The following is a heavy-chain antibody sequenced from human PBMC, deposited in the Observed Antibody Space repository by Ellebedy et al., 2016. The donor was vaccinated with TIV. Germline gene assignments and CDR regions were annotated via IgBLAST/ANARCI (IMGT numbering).Heavy chain of an antibody. D-gene: IGHD1-26*01. CDR1: GFTFSSHG. Sequence: ESLKISCAASGFTFSSHGMAWVRQAPGKGLEWFGEIDHRGTTTYNPSLESRVIISVDTSKNQFSLKVRSVTAADTGIYYCARSGTYARSSLFDYWGQGNLVTVSS. V-gene: IGHV4-34*01. CDR3: ARSGTYARSSLFDY. CDR2: IDHRGTT. J-gene: IGHJ4*02.